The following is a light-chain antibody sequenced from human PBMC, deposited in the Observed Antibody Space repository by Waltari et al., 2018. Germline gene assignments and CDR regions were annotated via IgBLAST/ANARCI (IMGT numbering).Light chain of an antibody. Sequence: EIVLTQSPVTVSLSPGDRATLSCRASHNITTYLAWYQHKPGQAPRLLIYDASNRARGVPARISGSGSGTDFALTISSLEPEDSAVYYCQAGSTWPPALTFGGGSKVEIK. CDR1: HNITTY. V-gene: IGKV3-11*01. J-gene: IGKJ4*01. CDR2: DAS. CDR3: QAGSTWPPALT.